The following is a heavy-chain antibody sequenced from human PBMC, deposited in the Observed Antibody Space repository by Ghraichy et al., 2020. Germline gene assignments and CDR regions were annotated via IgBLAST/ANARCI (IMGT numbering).Heavy chain of an antibody. V-gene: IGHV3-33*01. CDR2: IWYDGSNK. D-gene: IGHD2-2*01. CDR1: GFTFNDYG. Sequence: GGSLRLSCAASGFTFNDYGMHWVRQAPGKGLEWVAVIWYDGSNKYHADSVKGRFTISRDNSKNTLYLQMNSLRVEDTAVYYCAREPDYAKVFDYWGQGTLVTVSS. J-gene: IGHJ4*02. CDR3: AREPDYAKVFDY.